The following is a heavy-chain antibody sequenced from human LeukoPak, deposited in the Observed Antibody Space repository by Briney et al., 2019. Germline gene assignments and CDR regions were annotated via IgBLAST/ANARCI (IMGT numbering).Heavy chain of an antibody. CDR1: GFISTTYA. J-gene: IGHJ6*03. CDR3: AKDQSGNHPHYVDV. V-gene: IGHV3-23*01. D-gene: IGHD3-10*01. CDR2: ISGSGVST. Sequence: GGSLRLSCAASGFISTTYAMSWVRQTPGKGLEWVSTISGSGVSTYYPDSVKGRFTISRDTSKNTLYLQMNYLRDDDTAVYYCAKDQSGNHPHYVDVWGQGTTVTVSS.